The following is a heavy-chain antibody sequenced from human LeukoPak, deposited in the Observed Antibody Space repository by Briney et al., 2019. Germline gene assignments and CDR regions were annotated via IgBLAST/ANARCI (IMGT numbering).Heavy chain of an antibody. J-gene: IGHJ4*02. Sequence: SETLSLTCTVSGGSISSYYWSWIRLPAGKGLEWIGRIYTSGSTNYNPSLKSRVTMSVDTSKNQFSLKLSSVTAADAAVYYCARDLISKGGYYAFDYWGQGTLVTVSS. CDR3: ARDLISKGGYYAFDY. V-gene: IGHV4-4*07. CDR1: GGSISSYY. D-gene: IGHD3-22*01. CDR2: IYTSGST.